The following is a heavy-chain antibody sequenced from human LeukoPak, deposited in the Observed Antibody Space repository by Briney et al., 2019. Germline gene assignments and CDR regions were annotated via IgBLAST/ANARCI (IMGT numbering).Heavy chain of an antibody. CDR3: ARHLPRTDIGYAFDI. J-gene: IGHJ3*02. V-gene: IGHV4-59*08. D-gene: IGHD2-15*01. CDR1: GGSISNYY. CDR2: IFSSGST. Sequence: SETLSLTCTVSGGSISNYYWSWIRQPPGKGLEWIGYIFSSGSTNYNPSLQSRVTISLVTSTSQFSLRLRSVTAADTAVYYCARHLPRTDIGYAFDIWGQGTVVTVSS.